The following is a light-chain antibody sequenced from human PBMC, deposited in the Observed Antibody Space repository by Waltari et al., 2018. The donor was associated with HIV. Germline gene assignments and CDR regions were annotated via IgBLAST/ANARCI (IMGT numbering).Light chain of an antibody. Sequence: QSALTQPATVSGSPGQSITISCTGGSNDVGGYNYVSWYQHLPGKAPKLIIYDVSNRPSGVSNRFSGSKSGNTASLTISGLQAEDEADYYCSSYTSSSTLWVFGGGTKLTVL. CDR3: SSYTSSSTLWV. V-gene: IGLV2-14*03. J-gene: IGLJ3*02. CDR1: SNDVGGYNY. CDR2: DVS.